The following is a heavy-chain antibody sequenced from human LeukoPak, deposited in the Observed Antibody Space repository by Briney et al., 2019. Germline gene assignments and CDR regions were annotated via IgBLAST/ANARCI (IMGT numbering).Heavy chain of an antibody. CDR1: GFTFSSYG. CDR3: AKRYCSGGSCSSLGAFDI. CDR2: ISYDGSNK. D-gene: IGHD2-15*01. J-gene: IGHJ3*02. Sequence: GGSLRLSCAASGFTFSSYGMHWVRQAPGKGLEWVAVISYDGSNKYCAGSVKGRFTISRDNSKNTLYLQMNSLRAEDTAVYYCAKRYCSGGSCSSLGAFDIWGQGTMVTVSS. V-gene: IGHV3-30*18.